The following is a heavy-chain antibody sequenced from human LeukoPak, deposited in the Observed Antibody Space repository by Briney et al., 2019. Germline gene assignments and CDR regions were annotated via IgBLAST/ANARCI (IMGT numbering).Heavy chain of an antibody. Sequence: SQTLSLTCTVSGGSISSGDYYRSWIRQPPGKGLEWIGYIYYSGSTNYNPSLKSRVTISVDTSKNQFSLKLSSVTAADTAVYYCARDRGVGVQVVPAATNAFDIWGQGTMVTVSS. CDR3: ARDRGVGVQVVPAATNAFDI. CDR1: GGSISSGDYY. D-gene: IGHD2-2*01. V-gene: IGHV4-61*08. CDR2: IYYSGST. J-gene: IGHJ3*02.